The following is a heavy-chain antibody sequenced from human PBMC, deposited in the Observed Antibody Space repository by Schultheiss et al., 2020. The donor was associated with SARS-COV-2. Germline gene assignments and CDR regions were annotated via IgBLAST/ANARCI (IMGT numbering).Heavy chain of an antibody. V-gene: IGHV4-61*08. D-gene: IGHD1-14*01. CDR3: ARVSGRREPGYYYYYGMDV. Sequence: SETLSLTCTVSGGSISSGGYYWSWIRQHPGKGLEWIGHISYSGSTNYNPSLKSRVTISVDTSKNQFSLKLSSVTAADTAVYYCARVSGRREPGYYYYYGMDVWGQGTTVTVSS. J-gene: IGHJ6*02. CDR1: GGSISSGGYY. CDR2: ISYSGST.